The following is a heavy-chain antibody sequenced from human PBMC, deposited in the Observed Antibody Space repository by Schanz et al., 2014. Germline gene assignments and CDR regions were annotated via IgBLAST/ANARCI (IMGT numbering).Heavy chain of an antibody. CDR2: ISPSGDT. Sequence: GGSLRLSCAVSGFRFKTYEMNWVRQVRGKGLEWVSSISPSGDTHYLASVKGRFTISRENAKSSLYLQMDHLRVEDTAAYYCAGAAVGFIVDAFDLWGRGTMVIVSS. CDR3: AGAAVGFIVDAFDL. J-gene: IGHJ3*01. V-gene: IGHV3-13*01. CDR1: GFRFKTYE. D-gene: IGHD6-19*01.